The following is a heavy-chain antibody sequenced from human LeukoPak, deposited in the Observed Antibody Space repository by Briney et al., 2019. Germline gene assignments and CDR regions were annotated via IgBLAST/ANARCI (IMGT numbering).Heavy chain of an antibody. V-gene: IGHV1-2*02. D-gene: IGHD2-21*02. J-gene: IGHJ4*02. CDR1: GYTFTGYY. CDR3: AIEYCGGDCHTFDY. CDR2: INPNSGGT. Sequence: EASVKVSCKASGYTFTGYYMHWVRQAPGQGLEWMGWINPNSGGTNYAQKFQGRVTMTRDMYTSTVYMELSSLRSEDTAVYYCAIEYCGGDCHTFDYWGQGTLVTVSS.